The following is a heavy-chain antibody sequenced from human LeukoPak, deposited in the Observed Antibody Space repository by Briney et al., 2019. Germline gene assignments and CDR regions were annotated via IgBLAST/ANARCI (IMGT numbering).Heavy chain of an antibody. CDR3: ARDYDILTGYYHYYMDV. J-gene: IGHJ6*03. V-gene: IGHV1-2*02. CDR1: GYTFTGYY. D-gene: IGHD3-9*01. Sequence: ASVKVSCKASGYTFTGYYMHWVRQAPGQGLEWMGWINPNSGGTNYAQKFQGRVTMTRDTSISTAYMELSRLRSDDTAVYYCARDYDILTGYYHYYMDVWGKGTTVTVSS. CDR2: INPNSGGT.